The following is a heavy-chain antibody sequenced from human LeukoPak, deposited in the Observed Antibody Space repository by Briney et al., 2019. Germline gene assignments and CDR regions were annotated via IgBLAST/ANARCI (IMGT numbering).Heavy chain of an antibody. CDR2: MNPNSGNT. J-gene: IGHJ6*03. V-gene: IGHV1-8*01. CDR3: ARGSSPLGYYYYMDV. D-gene: IGHD6-13*01. Sequence: ASVKVSCKASGYTFTRYDINWVGQPTRQGLEWMGWMNPNSGNTGYAQTFQGRVTMTRNTSISTAYMELSSLRSEDTAVYYCARGSSPLGYYYYMDVWGKGTTVTVSS. CDR1: GYTFTRYD.